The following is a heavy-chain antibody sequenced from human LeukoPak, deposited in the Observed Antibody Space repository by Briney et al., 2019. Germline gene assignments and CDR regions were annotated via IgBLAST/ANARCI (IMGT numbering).Heavy chain of an antibody. Sequence: SETLSLTCTVPGGSISSYYWSWIRQPPGKGLEWIGYIYYSGSTNYNPSLKSRVTISVDTSKNQFSLKLSSVTAADTAVYYCASLGYCSGGSCWNWFDPWGQGTLVTVSS. CDR1: GGSISSYY. CDR2: IYYSGST. D-gene: IGHD2-15*01. V-gene: IGHV4-59*01. CDR3: ASLGYCSGGSCWNWFDP. J-gene: IGHJ5*02.